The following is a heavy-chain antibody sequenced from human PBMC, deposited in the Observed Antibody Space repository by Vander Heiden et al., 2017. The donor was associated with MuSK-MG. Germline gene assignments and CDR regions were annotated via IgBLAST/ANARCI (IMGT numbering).Heavy chain of an antibody. CDR1: GGSFSGYY. CDR3: ARGRANDYGGNRYFDY. D-gene: IGHD4-17*01. V-gene: IGHV4-34*01. CDR2: INHRGST. J-gene: IGHJ4*02. Sequence: QVQLQQWGAGLFKPSETLSLTCAVYGGSFSGYYCSWIRQPPGKGLEWIGEINHRGSTNYNPSLKSRVTISVDTSKNQFSLKLSSVTAADTAVYYCARGRANDYGGNRYFDYWGQGTLVTVSS.